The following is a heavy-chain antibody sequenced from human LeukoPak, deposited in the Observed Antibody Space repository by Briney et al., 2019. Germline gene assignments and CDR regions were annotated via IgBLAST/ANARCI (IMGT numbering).Heavy chain of an antibody. CDR2: INPSGGST. V-gene: IGHV1-46*01. J-gene: IGHJ4*02. CDR1: GYTFTNYY. D-gene: IGHD2-21*02. CDR3: AREGGGDVTFFDY. Sequence: GASVKVSCKASGYTFTNYYMHWVRQAPGQGLEWMGIINPSGGSTNYAQKFQGRVTMTRDMSTSTVYMELSSLRSEDTAVYYCAREGGGDVTFFDYWGQGTLVTVSS.